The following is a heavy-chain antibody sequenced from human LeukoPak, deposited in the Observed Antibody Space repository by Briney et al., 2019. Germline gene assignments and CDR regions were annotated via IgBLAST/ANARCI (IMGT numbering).Heavy chain of an antibody. V-gene: IGHV3-7*05. Sequence: GGSPRLSCVASGFTFSRHWMSWVRQVPGRGLEWVANIKQDGSEKYYLDSVKGRFTISRDNAKNSLYLQMISLRAEDTAVYFCAREVITVTFGGLFFDPWGQGTLVTVSS. J-gene: IGHJ5*02. D-gene: IGHD3-16*01. CDR2: IKQDGSEK. CDR3: AREVITVTFGGLFFDP. CDR1: GFTFSRHW.